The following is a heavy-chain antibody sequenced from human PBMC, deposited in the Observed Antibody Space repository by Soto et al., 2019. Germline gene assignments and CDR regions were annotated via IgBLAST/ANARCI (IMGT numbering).Heavy chain of an antibody. D-gene: IGHD1-1*01. Sequence: QVQLVQSGAAVKKPGSSVKVSCKASGGTFSSYAISWVRQAPGQGLEWMGGIIPIFGTANYAQKFQGRVTITADESTSTAYMELSSLRSEDTAVYYCARDREGGTGEGNWFDPWGQGTLVTVSS. CDR1: GGTFSSYA. CDR2: IIPIFGTA. J-gene: IGHJ5*02. CDR3: ARDREGGTGEGNWFDP. V-gene: IGHV1-69*12.